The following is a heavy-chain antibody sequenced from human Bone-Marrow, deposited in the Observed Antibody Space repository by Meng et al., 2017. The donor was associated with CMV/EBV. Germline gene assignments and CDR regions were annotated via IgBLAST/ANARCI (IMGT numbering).Heavy chain of an antibody. Sequence: GGSLRLSCAASGFTFSSYAMHWVRQAPGKGLEWVAVISYDGSNKYYADSVKGRFTISRDNSKNTLYLQMNSLRAEDTAVYYCARDSPVPLGGFDPWGQGTLVTVSS. D-gene: IGHD3-16*01. CDR3: ARDSPVPLGGFDP. J-gene: IGHJ5*02. CDR2: ISYDGSNK. V-gene: IGHV3-30-3*01. CDR1: GFTFSSYA.